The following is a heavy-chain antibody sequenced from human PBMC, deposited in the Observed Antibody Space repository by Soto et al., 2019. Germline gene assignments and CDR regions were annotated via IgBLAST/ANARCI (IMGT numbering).Heavy chain of an antibody. V-gene: IGHV3-11*01. CDR3: ARDVDADFRTDFDY. J-gene: IGHJ4*02. CDR1: GFTFSDYY. CDR2: ISGNGEII. Sequence: GGSLRLSCAASGFTFSDYYIHWIRRGPGKGLEWISYISGNGEIIQYAASARGRFTISRDNAENSVYLEMDRLRAEDTALYYCARDVDADFRTDFDYWGRGTLVTVSS. D-gene: IGHD4-17*01.